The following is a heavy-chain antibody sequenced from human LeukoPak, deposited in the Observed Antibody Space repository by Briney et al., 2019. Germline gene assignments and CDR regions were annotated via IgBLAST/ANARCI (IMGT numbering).Heavy chain of an antibody. Sequence: GGSLRLSCAASGFTFSSYSMNWVRQAPGKGVEWVSSISSSSSYIYYADSVKGRFTISRDNSKNTLYLQMNSLRAEDTAVYYCARDYYDSSGYYSHTSEAFDIWGQGTMVTVSS. D-gene: IGHD3-22*01. CDR3: ARDYYDSSGYYSHTSEAFDI. V-gene: IGHV3-21*01. J-gene: IGHJ3*02. CDR1: GFTFSSYS. CDR2: ISSSSSYI.